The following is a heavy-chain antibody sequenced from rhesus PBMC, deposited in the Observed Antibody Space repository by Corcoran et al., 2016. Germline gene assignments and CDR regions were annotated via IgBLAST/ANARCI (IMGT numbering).Heavy chain of an antibody. V-gene: IGHV4-147*01. D-gene: IGHD4-23*01. Sequence: QLQLQESGPGLVKPSETLSLTCAVSGGSISSNWWSWIRQPPGKGLEWIGLMSGSERHPSHHPPPASRATVSSGPAKDQLDLELSAVPAADPGVYYRARHPHRVTFGGYFDLLGPGTPSTISS. CDR1: GGSISSNW. J-gene: IGHJ2*01. CDR3: ARHPHRVTFGGYFDL. CDR2: MSGSERHP.